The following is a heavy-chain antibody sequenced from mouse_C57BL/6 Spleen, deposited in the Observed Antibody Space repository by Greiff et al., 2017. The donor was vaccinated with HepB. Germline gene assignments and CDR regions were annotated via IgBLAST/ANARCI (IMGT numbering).Heavy chain of an antibody. CDR1: GYTFTSYW. Sequence: QVQLQQPGAELVKPGASVKLSCKASGYTFTSYWMHWVKQRPGQGLEWIGMIHPNSGSTNYNEKFKSKATLTVDKSSSTAYMQLSSLTSEDSAVYYCARYYCVYYFVLWRKGTTLTVST. CDR2: IHPNSGST. CDR3: ARYYCVYYFVL. V-gene: IGHV1-64*01. J-gene: IGHJ2*01. D-gene: IGHD1-1*01.